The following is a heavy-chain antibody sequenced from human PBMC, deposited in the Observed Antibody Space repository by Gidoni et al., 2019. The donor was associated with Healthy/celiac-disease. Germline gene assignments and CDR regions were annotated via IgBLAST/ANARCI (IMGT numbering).Heavy chain of an antibody. CDR1: GGTFSSYA. CDR3: ATLVVPAARYYYYDGMDV. Sequence: QVQLVQSGAEVKKPGSPAKVPCQPSGGTFSSYAISWVRQAPGQGLVWMGGIIPIFGTANYAQKFQGRVTITADESTSTAYMELSSLRSEDTAVYYCATLVVPAARYYYYDGMDVWGQGTTVTVSS. CDR2: IIPIFGTA. J-gene: IGHJ6*02. D-gene: IGHD2-2*01. V-gene: IGHV1-69*01.